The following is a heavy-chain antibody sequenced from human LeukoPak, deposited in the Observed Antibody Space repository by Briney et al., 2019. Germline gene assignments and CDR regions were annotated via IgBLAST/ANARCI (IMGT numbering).Heavy chain of an antibody. CDR2: ISRGSTYI. CDR1: GFTFSSYS. D-gene: IGHD2-21*01. CDR3: ARIKSQGVVVPLLRSTYYFDY. J-gene: IGHJ4*02. V-gene: IGHV3-21*01. Sequence: GGSLRLSCAASGFTFSSYSMNWVRQAPGKGLEWVSSISRGSTYIYYADSVKGRFTISRDDAKNSLYLQMNSLRAEDTAVYYCARIKSQGVVVPLLRSTYYFDYWGQGTLVTVSS.